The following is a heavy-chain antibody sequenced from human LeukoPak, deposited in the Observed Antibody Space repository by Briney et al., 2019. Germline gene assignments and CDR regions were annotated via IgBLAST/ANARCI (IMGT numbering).Heavy chain of an antibody. D-gene: IGHD3-10*01. V-gene: IGHV4-39*07. J-gene: IGHJ4*02. CDR2: IYYSGST. CDR1: GGSISSSSYY. CDR3: ARDGVTMVRGTREPLIDY. Sequence: PSETLSLTCTISGGSISSSSYYWGWIRQPPGKGLEWIGSIYYSGSTYYNPSLKSRVTISVDTSKNQFSLKLSSVTAADTAVYYCARDGVTMVRGTREPLIDYWGQGTLVTVSS.